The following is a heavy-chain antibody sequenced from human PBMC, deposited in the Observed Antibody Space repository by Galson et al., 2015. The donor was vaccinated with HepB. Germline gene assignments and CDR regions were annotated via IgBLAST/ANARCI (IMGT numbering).Heavy chain of an antibody. CDR1: GGSFNDYS. CDR3: ARVAHSDYGDHAHFDF. V-gene: IGHV4-34*01. D-gene: IGHD4-17*01. J-gene: IGHJ4*02. CDR2: ISPSGNT. Sequence: ETLSLTCAVYGGSFNDYSWNWIRQSPLKGLEWLGEISPSGNTNYNPSLQSRLTISVDTSKNQFSLELRSVGAADTAVYYCARVAHSDYGDHAHFDFWGRGTLVTVSS.